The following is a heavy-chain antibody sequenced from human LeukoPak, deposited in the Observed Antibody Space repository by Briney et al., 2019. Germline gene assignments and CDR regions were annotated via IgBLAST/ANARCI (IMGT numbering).Heavy chain of an antibody. D-gene: IGHD2-15*01. CDR3: ARSMVVVAAKNLYGMDV. V-gene: IGHV1-46*01. CDR1: GYTFTSYY. Sequence: ASVTVSCKASGYTFTSYYMHWVRQAPGQGLEWMGIINPSGGSTSYAQKFQGRVTMTRDTSTSTVYMELSSLRSEDTAVYYCARSMVVVAAKNLYGMDVWGQGTTVTVSS. CDR2: INPSGGST. J-gene: IGHJ6*02.